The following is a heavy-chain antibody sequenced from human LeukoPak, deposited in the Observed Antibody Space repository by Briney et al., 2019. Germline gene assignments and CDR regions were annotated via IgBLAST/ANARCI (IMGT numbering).Heavy chain of an antibody. V-gene: IGHV4-61*01. CDR3: ARGRGWDYYYYYMDV. J-gene: IGHJ6*03. CDR2: IYYSGTT. CDR1: GYSISSGYY. D-gene: IGHD5-24*01. Sequence: PSETLSLTCTVSGYSISSGYYWNWIRQPPGKGLEWIGYIYYSGTTNYNPSLKSRVSMSVDTSKNQFSLKLSSVTAADTAVYYCARGRGWDYYYYYMDVWGKGTTVTVSS.